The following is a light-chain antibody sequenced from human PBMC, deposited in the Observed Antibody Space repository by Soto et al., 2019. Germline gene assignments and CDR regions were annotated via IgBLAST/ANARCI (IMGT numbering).Light chain of an antibody. CDR2: GAS. CDR3: QQYNNWPRT. CDR1: QSVGTY. J-gene: IGKJ1*01. Sequence: IVLTQSPATLSLSPGERASLSCRASQSVGTYLAWYQQKPGQAPRLLIYGASTRATGIPARFSGSGSGTEFTLTISSLQSEDFAVYYCQQYNNWPRTFGQGTKVDIK. V-gene: IGKV3-15*01.